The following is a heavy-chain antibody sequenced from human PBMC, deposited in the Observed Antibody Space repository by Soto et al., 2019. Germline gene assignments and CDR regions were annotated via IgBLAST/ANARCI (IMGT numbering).Heavy chain of an antibody. J-gene: IGHJ4*02. Sequence: VQLVESGGGLVQPGGSLRLSCAASGFSISSYTIHWVRQAPGKGLEWLALIWFDGSNKYYADSVKGRFTISRDNAKNTLYLQMNSLRAEDTAVYYCARDLGYNYGHPFDYWGQGTLVTVSS. D-gene: IGHD5-18*01. V-gene: IGHV3-33*08. CDR3: ARDLGYNYGHPFDY. CDR1: GFSISSYT. CDR2: IWFDGSNK.